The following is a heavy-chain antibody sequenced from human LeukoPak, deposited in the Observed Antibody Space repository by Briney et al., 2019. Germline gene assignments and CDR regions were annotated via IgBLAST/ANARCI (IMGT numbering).Heavy chain of an antibody. J-gene: IGHJ3*01. D-gene: IGHD3-16*01. CDR1: GGSISNYY. CDR2: MYASGST. CDR3: ARDQSGHGGHNIGAFDV. Sequence: PSETLSLTCNVSGGSISNYYWNWIRQPAGKGLEWIGRMYASGSTRYNPSFEGRVTMSADTSKNQVSLKLTPVIAADTAVYFCARDQSGHGGHNIGAFDVWGQGTMVTVSS. V-gene: IGHV4-4*07.